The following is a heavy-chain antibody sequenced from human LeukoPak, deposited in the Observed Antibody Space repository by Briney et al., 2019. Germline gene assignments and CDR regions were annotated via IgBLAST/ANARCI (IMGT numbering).Heavy chain of an antibody. Sequence: SVTVSCKVSGGTLSSVTITWVRQAPGQGLEWMGGIIPILGSTNYAQTFQGRVTNTADDSTSTAYMEVTSLTSDDTAVYYCARGYDVGDYVPYTYWGQGTLVIVCS. J-gene: IGHJ4*02. CDR1: GGTLSSVT. CDR2: IIPILGST. CDR3: ARGYDVGDYVPYTY. V-gene: IGHV1-69*16. D-gene: IGHD4-17*01.